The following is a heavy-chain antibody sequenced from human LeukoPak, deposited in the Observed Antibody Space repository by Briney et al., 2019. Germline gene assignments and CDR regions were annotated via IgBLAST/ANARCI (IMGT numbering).Heavy chain of an antibody. CDR2: INRDASEK. V-gene: IGHV3-7*01. D-gene: IGHD2-8*01. CDR3: ARDNPMVYATYDH. Sequence: GGSLRLSCAAPGFTFSSYWMTWVRQAPGKGLEWVANINRDASEKYYVDSVKGRFTISRDNAKNSLYLQMTSLRADDTAVYYCARDNPMVYATYDHWGQGTLVTVSS. CDR1: GFTFSSYW. J-gene: IGHJ4*02.